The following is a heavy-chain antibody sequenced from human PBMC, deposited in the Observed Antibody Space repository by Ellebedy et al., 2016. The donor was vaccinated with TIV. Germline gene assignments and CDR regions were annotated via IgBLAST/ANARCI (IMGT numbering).Heavy chain of an antibody. CDR2: ISVKNGET. CDR3: ARGDSSSYYWYYFDY. V-gene: IGHV1-18*04. D-gene: IGHD6-13*01. CDR1: GYSFTSFG. Sequence: AASVKVSCKASGYSFTSFGISWVRQAPGQGLEWVGWISVKNGETNYVEKLQGRVTMTTDTSTSTAYMELRSLRSDDTAMYYCARGDSSSYYWYYFDYWGQGTLVTVSS. J-gene: IGHJ4*02.